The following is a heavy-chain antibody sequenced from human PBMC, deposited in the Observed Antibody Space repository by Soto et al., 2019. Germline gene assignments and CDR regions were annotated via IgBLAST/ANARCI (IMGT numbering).Heavy chain of an antibody. CDR2: ISYDGSNK. Sequence: QVQLVESGGGVVQPGRSLRLSCAASGFTCSSYAMHWVRQAPGKGLVWVAVISYDGSNKYYADSVKGRFTISRDNSKNTLYLQMNSLRAEDTAVYYCARGSFSSGYPNDAFDIWGQGTMVTVSS. J-gene: IGHJ3*02. D-gene: IGHD3-22*01. V-gene: IGHV3-30-3*01. CDR1: GFTCSSYA. CDR3: ARGSFSSGYPNDAFDI.